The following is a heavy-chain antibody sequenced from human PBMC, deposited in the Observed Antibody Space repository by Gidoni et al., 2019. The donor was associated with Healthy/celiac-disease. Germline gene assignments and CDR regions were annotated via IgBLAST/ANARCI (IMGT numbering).Heavy chain of an antibody. J-gene: IGHJ4*02. Sequence: EVQLVESGGGLVQPGRSLRLSCAASGFTFDDYAMHWVRQAPGKGLEWVSGISWNSGSIGYADSVKGRFTISRDNAKNSLYLQMNSLRAEDTALYYCAKDFQDYYDSSGYWQFDYWGQGTLVTVSS. CDR1: GFTFDDYA. CDR2: ISWNSGSI. V-gene: IGHV3-9*01. D-gene: IGHD3-22*01. CDR3: AKDFQDYYDSSGYWQFDY.